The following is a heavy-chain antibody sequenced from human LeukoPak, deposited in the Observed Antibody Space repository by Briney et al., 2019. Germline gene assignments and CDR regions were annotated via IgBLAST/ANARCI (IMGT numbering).Heavy chain of an antibody. CDR3: ARDWAKGNWNDDYYYYGMDV. J-gene: IGHJ6*02. CDR2: IYYSGST. CDR1: GGSISSSSYY. D-gene: IGHD1-1*01. V-gene: IGHV4-39*07. Sequence: SETLSLTCTVSGGSISSSSYYWGWIRQPPGKGLEWIGSIYYSGSTYYNPSLKSRVTISVDTSKNQFSLKLSSVTAADTAVYYCARDWAKGNWNDDYYYYGMDVWGQGTTVTVSS.